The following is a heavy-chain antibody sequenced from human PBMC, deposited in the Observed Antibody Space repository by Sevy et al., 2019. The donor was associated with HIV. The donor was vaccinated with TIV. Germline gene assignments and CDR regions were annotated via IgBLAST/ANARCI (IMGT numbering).Heavy chain of an antibody. V-gene: IGHV1-18*04. Sequence: ASVKVSCKASGYTFTSYVISWVRQAPGEGLEWMGWISVYNGNTYYAQKFQGRVTMTTDTSTSTAYMELRSLTSDDTAVYYCARGCGGARCYPVGWFHPWGQGTLVTVSS. CDR3: ARGCGGARCYPVGWFHP. D-gene: IGHD2-15*01. CDR2: ISVYNGNT. J-gene: IGHJ5*02. CDR1: GYTFTSYV.